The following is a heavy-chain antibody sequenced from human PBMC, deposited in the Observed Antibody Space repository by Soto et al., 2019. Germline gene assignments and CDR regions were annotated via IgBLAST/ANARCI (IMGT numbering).Heavy chain of an antibody. CDR2: IYYTGST. CDR1: GVSIISSNYY. J-gene: IGHJ5*02. V-gene: IGHV4-39*01. CDR3: ARLNKPGCFDP. Sequence: PSETLSLTCTVSGVSIISSNYYWAWLRQPPGTGLEWIGTIYYTGSTYYNPSLKSRITMSVDTSKNQFSLRLSSVTAADTAVYYCARLNKPGCFDPWGHGTLVTVSS.